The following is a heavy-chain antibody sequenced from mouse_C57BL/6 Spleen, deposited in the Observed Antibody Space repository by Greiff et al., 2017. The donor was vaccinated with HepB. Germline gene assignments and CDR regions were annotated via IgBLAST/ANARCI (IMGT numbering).Heavy chain of an antibody. J-gene: IGHJ4*01. V-gene: IGHV1-5*01. CDR2: IYPGNSDT. Sequence: EVQRVESGTVLARPGASVKMSCKTSGYTFTSYWMHWVKQRPGPGLEWIGAIYPGNSDTSSNQKFKGKAKLTAVTSASTAYMELSSLTNEDSAVYYCTRELLFSYYYAMDYWGQGTSVTVSS. D-gene: IGHD1-1*01. CDR3: TRELLFSYYYAMDY. CDR1: GYTFTSYW.